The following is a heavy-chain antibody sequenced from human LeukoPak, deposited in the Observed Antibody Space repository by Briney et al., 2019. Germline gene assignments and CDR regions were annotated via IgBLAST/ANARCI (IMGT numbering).Heavy chain of an antibody. V-gene: IGHV4-39*01. CDR3: ARHFSPKHIVVVTAIGWYFDL. Sequence: KASETLSLTCTVSGGSISSSSYYWGWIRQPPGKGLGWIGSIYYSGSTYYNPSLKSRVTISVDTSKNQFSLKLSSVTAADTAVYYCARHFSPKHIVVVTAIGWYFDLWGRGTLVTVSS. D-gene: IGHD2-21*02. CDR1: GGSISSSSYY. J-gene: IGHJ2*01. CDR2: IYYSGST.